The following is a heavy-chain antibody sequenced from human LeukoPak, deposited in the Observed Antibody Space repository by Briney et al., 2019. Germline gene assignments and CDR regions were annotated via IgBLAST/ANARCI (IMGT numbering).Heavy chain of an antibody. J-gene: IGHJ4*02. CDR2: ISSSSSYI. D-gene: IGHD5-18*01. V-gene: IGHV3-21*01. CDR1: GFSFSSYE. Sequence: GGSLRLSCADSGFSFSSYEMNWVRQAPGKGLEWVSSISSSSSYIYYADSVKGRFTISRDNAKNSLYLQMSSLRAEDTAVYYCARVSTGYSYDFDYWGQGTLVTVSS. CDR3: ARVSTGYSYDFDY.